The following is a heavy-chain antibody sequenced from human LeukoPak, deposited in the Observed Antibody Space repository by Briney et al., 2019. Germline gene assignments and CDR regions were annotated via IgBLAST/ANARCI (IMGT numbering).Heavy chain of an antibody. CDR3: ASAPRGCSGGSCYSYYYYMDV. CDR2: IWYDGSNK. D-gene: IGHD2-15*01. Sequence: GRSLRLSCAASGFTFSSYAMHRVRQAPGKGLEWVAVIWYDGSNKYYADSVKGRFTISRDNSKNTLYLQMNSLRAEDTAVYYCASAPRGCSGGSCYSYYYYMDVWGKGTTVTVSS. J-gene: IGHJ6*03. V-gene: IGHV3-33*08. CDR1: GFTFSSYA.